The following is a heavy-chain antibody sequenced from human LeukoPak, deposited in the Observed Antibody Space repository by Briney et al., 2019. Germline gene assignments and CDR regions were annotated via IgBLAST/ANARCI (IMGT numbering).Heavy chain of an antibody. CDR1: GFTFSSYA. CDR3: AKMYGGNSGAFDY. J-gene: IGHJ4*02. CDR2: FSGSGGST. D-gene: IGHD4-23*01. V-gene: IGHV3-23*01. Sequence: PGGSLRLSCAASGFTFSSYAMSWVRQAPGKGLEWVSTFSGSGGSTYYADSVKGRFTISRDNSKNTLYLQMNSLRAEDTAVYYCAKMYGGNSGAFDYWGQGTLVTVSS.